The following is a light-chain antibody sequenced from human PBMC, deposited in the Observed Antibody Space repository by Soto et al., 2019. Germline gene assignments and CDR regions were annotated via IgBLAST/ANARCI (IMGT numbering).Light chain of an antibody. Sequence: EIVMTQSPATLSVSPGERATLSCRASQSVSSNLAWYQQKPGQAPRLLIYGASIRATGIPARSSGSGSGTEFTLTISSLQSEDFAVYYCQQYNNWLGTFGQGTKVEIK. CDR1: QSVSSN. CDR2: GAS. CDR3: QQYNNWLGT. V-gene: IGKV3-15*01. J-gene: IGKJ1*01.